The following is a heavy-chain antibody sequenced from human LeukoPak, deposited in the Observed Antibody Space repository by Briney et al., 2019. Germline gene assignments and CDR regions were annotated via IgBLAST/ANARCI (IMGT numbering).Heavy chain of an antibody. Sequence: SETLSLTCTVSGGSISSYYWSWIRQPPGKGLEWIGYIYYSGSTNYNPSLKSRVTLSVDTSKNQFSLKLSSVTAADTAVYYCARDTAMAIDYWGQGTLVTVSS. V-gene: IGHV4-59*01. J-gene: IGHJ4*02. D-gene: IGHD5-24*01. CDR3: ARDTAMAIDY. CDR1: GGSISSYY. CDR2: IYYSGST.